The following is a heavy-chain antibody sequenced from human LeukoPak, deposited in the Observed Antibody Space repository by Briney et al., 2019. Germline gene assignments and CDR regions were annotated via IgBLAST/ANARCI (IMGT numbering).Heavy chain of an antibody. J-gene: IGHJ6*04. V-gene: IGHV1-18*04. Sequence: ASVKVSCKASGYTFTSYGISWVRQAPEQGLEWMGWISAYNGNTNYAQKLQGRVTMTTDTSTSTAYMELRSLRSDDTAVYYCARERGRGYCSSTSCYWDYYYGMDVWGKGTTVTVSS. CDR1: GYTFTSYG. CDR3: ARERGRGYCSSTSCYWDYYYGMDV. CDR2: ISAYNGNT. D-gene: IGHD2-2*01.